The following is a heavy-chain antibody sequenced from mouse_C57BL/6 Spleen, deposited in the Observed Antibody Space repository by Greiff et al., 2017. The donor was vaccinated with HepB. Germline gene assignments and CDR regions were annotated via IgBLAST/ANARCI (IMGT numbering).Heavy chain of an antibody. CDR2: FHPYNDDT. V-gene: IGHV1-47*01. CDR3: AIITTVAFDY. D-gene: IGHD1-1*01. J-gene: IGHJ2*01. CDR1: GFTFTTSP. Sequence: VPLLQSGAELVTPGASLTMSCSASGFTFTTSPLVWLKQHHGKSLEWIGIFHPYNDDTKYNEKFKGNATLTVEKSSSTVYLELSRLTSDDSSVYYGAIITTVAFDYWGQGTTLTVSS.